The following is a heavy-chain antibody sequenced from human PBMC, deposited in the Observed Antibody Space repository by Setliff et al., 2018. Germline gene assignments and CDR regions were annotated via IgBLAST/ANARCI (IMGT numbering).Heavy chain of an antibody. CDR2: ISAYNGDT. Sequence: GASVKVSCKASGFTFSNYAISWVRQAPGQGLEWMGWISAYNGDTTYTQNLQGRVTLTTYTSTTTAYMELRSLRSEDTAVYYCAISTLSICTGGNCPNAFDVWGQGTVVTVSS. CDR1: GFTFSNYA. CDR3: AISTLSICTGGNCPNAFDV. D-gene: IGHD2-8*02. J-gene: IGHJ3*01. V-gene: IGHV1-18*01.